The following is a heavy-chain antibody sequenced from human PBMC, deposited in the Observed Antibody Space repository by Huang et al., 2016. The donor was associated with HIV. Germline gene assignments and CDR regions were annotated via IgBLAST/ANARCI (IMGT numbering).Heavy chain of an antibody. CDR3: AKDVSRGYDSSGVDY. CDR2: INPSGGSK. Sequence: QVQLVQSGAEVKKPGASVKVSCKASGYTFTSYYMHWVRQAPGQGLEWMGIINPSGGSKSYAQKCQGRVTMTMDTSTSTVYMELSSLRSEDTAVYYCAKDVSRGYDSSGVDYWGQGTLVTVSS. CDR1: GYTFTSYY. J-gene: IGHJ4*02. V-gene: IGHV1-46*01. D-gene: IGHD3-22*01.